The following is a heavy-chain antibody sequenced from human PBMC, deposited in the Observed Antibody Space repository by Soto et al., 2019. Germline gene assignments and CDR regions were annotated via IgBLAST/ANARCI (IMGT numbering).Heavy chain of an antibody. V-gene: IGHV3-9*01. CDR3: TKASRGASSSYNYGMEV. D-gene: IGHD3-10*01. CDR1: GFRFEDYA. CDR2: IGWNSGTI. Sequence: EVQLVESGGGLVQPGRSLRLSCAASGFRFEDYAMSWVRQPPGKGLEWVSGIGWNSGTIGYAGSVKGRFTISRDNAKSSLFLQMNSLRPEDTALYYCTKASRGASSSYNYGMEVWGPGTTVTVSS. J-gene: IGHJ6*02.